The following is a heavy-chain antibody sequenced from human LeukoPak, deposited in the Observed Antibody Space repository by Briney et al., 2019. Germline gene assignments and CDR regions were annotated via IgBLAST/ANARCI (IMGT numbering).Heavy chain of an antibody. Sequence: SETLSLTCAVYGGSFSGYYWSWIRQPPGKGLEWIGEINHSGSTNYNPSLKSRVTISVDTSKNQFSLKLSSVTAADTAVYYCVYDYGELDCWGQGTLVTVSS. CDR3: VYDYGELDC. CDR1: GGSFSGYY. J-gene: IGHJ4*02. CDR2: INHSGST. D-gene: IGHD4-17*01. V-gene: IGHV4-34*01.